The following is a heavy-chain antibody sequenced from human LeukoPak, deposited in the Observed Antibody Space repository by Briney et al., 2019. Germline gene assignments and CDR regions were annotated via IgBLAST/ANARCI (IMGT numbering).Heavy chain of an antibody. Sequence: GASVKVSCKASGYTFTSYDINWVRQATGQGLEWMGWMNPNSGNTGYAQEFQGRVTMTRDTSISTVYMELSSLTSDDSAVYYCARDPPSDPSVSFDYWGQGSLVTVSS. D-gene: IGHD5-24*01. J-gene: IGHJ4*02. CDR3: ARDPPSDPSVSFDY. V-gene: IGHV1-8*01. CDR1: GYTFTSYD. CDR2: MNPNSGNT.